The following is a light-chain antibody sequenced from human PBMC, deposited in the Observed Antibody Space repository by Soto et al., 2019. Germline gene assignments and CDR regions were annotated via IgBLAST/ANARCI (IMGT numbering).Light chain of an antibody. V-gene: IGLV1-40*01. CDR2: VNI. CDR1: SSNIGAGYD. Sequence: QSVLTQPPSVSGAPGQRVTISCTGSSSNIGAGYDVHWYQQLPGTAPKLLIYVNINRPSGVPDRFSGSKSGTSASLAITGLQAEDEADYYCQSYDSTLSGGVFGGGTQLTVL. CDR3: QSYDSTLSGGV. J-gene: IGLJ3*02.